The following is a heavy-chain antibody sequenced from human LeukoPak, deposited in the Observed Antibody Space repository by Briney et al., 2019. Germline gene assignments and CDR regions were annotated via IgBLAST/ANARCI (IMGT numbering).Heavy chain of an antibody. J-gene: IGHJ4*02. Sequence: EGSLRLSCAASGFTFSSYAMHWVRQAPGKGLEWAAVISYDGSNKYYADSVKGRFTISRDNSKNTLYLQMNSLRAEDTAVYYCARDGDYYDSSGYFDYWGQGTLVTVSS. CDR2: ISYDGSNK. V-gene: IGHV3-30-3*01. D-gene: IGHD3-22*01. CDR1: GFTFSSYA. CDR3: ARDGDYYDSSGYFDY.